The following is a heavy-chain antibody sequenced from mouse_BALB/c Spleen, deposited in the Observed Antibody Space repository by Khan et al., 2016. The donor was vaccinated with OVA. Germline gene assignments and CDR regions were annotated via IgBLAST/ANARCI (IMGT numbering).Heavy chain of an antibody. Sequence: QVHVKQSGAEQAKPGASVKMSCKTSGYTFSSYWMHWVKQRPGQGLEWIGYINPTSGYTEYNEKFKDKATLSADKSSSTAYMQLTSLTSEDSAVYYSARDRIDYWGQGTTLTVSS. CDR3: ARDRIDY. CDR1: GYTFSSYW. J-gene: IGHJ2*01. V-gene: IGHV1-7*01. CDR2: INPTSGYT.